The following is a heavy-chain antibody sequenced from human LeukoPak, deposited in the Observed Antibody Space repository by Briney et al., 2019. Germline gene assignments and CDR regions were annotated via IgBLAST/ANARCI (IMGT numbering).Heavy chain of an antibody. CDR1: GGAFTRAA. V-gene: IGHV1-69*01. CDR3: ARDLRGYYYDSSGPGSAFDI. Sequence: GASVKVSCKASGGAFTRAAVSWVRQAPGQGLEWMGGVLPHSGIADYAQKFQGRVTLTADASTSTAYMELNSLTSEDTAVYYCARDLRGYYYDSSGPGSAFDIWGQGTMVTVSS. CDR2: VLPHSGIA. D-gene: IGHD3-22*01. J-gene: IGHJ3*02.